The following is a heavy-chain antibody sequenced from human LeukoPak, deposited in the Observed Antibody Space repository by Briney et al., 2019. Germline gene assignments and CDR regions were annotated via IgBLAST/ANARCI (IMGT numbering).Heavy chain of an antibody. D-gene: IGHD6-13*01. CDR3: ARVKAALDAFDI. CDR1: GFTFSGYE. Sequence: GGSLRLSCAASGFTFSGYEMNWVRQAPGKGLEWVSYISSSGSTIYYADSVKGRFTISRDNAKNSLYLQMNSLRAEDTAVYYCARVKAALDAFDIWGQGTMVTVSS. V-gene: IGHV3-48*03. J-gene: IGHJ3*02. CDR2: ISSSGSTI.